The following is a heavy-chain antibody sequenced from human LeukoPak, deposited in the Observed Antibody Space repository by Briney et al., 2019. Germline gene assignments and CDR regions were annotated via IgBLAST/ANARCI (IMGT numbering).Heavy chain of an antibody. CDR1: GGSFCGYY. J-gene: IGHJ4*02. CDR2: IHHSGST. D-gene: IGHD6-13*01. CDR3: ARDPAYSSSWYGYFDY. Sequence: SETLSLTCAVYGGSFCGYYWSWIRPPPGKGLEWIGEIHHSGSTNYIPSLKSRVTISVDTSKNQFSLKLSSVAAADTAGYYCARDPAYSSSWYGYFDYWGQGTLVTVSS. V-gene: IGHV4-34*01.